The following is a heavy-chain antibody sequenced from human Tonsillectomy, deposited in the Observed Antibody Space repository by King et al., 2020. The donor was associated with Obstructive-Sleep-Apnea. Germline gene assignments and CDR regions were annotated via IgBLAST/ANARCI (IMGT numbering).Heavy chain of an antibody. CDR1: GFTLSSHS. Sequence: VQLVESGGDVVRPGGSLRLSCAASGFTLSSHSMHWVRQAPGKGLEWVADITYDGITEFYAESVRGRFTISRDDSKNTLYVEMNNLREEDTAIYYCARGGGRGGDCYEAWGQGTQVIVSS. CDR2: ITYDGITE. D-gene: IGHD2-21*02. V-gene: IGHV3-30*04. CDR3: ARGGGRGGDCYEA. J-gene: IGHJ4*02.